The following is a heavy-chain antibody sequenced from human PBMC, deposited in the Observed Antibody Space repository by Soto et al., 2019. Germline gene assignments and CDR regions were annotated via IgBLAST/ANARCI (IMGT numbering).Heavy chain of an antibody. V-gene: IGHV3-74*01. CDR1: GFTFSTYC. D-gene: IGHD1-1*01. CDR3: VRGTTAWRGMDY. CDR2: TCRYGREL. Sequence: GGSLRLSFAASGFTFSTYCMHWVRHTPGTGLVWVSRTCRYGRELYYADSVKGRFTISRDDAKNTLYLQMDSLRVEDTGIYYCVRGTTAWRGMDYWGQGALVTVSS. J-gene: IGHJ4*02.